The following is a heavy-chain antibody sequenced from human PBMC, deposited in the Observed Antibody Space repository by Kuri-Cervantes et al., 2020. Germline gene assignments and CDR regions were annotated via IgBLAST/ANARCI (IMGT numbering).Heavy chain of an antibody. Sequence: GESLKISCAASRFTFSNHAMHWVRQAPGKGLEWVANIKQDGSEKYYVDSVKGRFTISRDNAMNSLYLQMNSLRAEDTASYYCAKDMRGRDGYNWLYFDSWGQGTLVTVSS. CDR2: IKQDGSEK. J-gene: IGHJ4*02. V-gene: IGHV3-7*03. D-gene: IGHD5-24*01. CDR3: AKDMRGRDGYNWLYFDS. CDR1: RFTFSNHA.